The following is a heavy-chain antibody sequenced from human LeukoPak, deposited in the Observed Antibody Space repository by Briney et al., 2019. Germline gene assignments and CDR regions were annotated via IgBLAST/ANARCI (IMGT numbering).Heavy chain of an antibody. CDR1: GGSFSGYY. D-gene: IGHD2-15*01. Sequence: PSETLSLTCAVYGGSFSGYYWSWIRQPPGKGLEWIGEINHSGSTNYNPSLKSRVTISVDTSKNQFSLKLSSVTAADTAVYYCARASDCSGGSCPVDYWGQGTLVTVSS. J-gene: IGHJ4*02. CDR2: INHSGST. CDR3: ARASDCSGGSCPVDY. V-gene: IGHV4-34*01.